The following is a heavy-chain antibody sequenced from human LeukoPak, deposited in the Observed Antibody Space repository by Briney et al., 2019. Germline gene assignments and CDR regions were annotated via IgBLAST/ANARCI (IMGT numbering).Heavy chain of an antibody. J-gene: IGHJ4*02. CDR1: GFTFSSYA. D-gene: IGHD1-14*01. V-gene: IGHV3-30*04. CDR2: ISYDGSNK. Sequence: GGSLRLSCAASGFTFSSYAMHWVRQAPGKGLEWVAVISYDGSNKYYADSVKGRFTISRDNSKNTPYLQMNSLRGDDTAVYFCAKDNLGAIDYWGQGTLVTVSS. CDR3: AKDNLGAIDY.